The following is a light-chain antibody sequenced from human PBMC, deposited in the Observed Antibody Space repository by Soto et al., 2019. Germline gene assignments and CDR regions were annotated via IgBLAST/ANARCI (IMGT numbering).Light chain of an antibody. Sequence: EILLTQSPGTLSLSPGERATLSCRASQSVSSNYLAWYQQKPGQAPRLLIYNASSRATGIPDRFSGSGSGTDFTLTISRLEPEDFAVYYCQQYGSTPRTFGQGTKVDIK. CDR2: NAS. V-gene: IGKV3-20*01. CDR1: QSVSSNY. CDR3: QQYGSTPRT. J-gene: IGKJ1*01.